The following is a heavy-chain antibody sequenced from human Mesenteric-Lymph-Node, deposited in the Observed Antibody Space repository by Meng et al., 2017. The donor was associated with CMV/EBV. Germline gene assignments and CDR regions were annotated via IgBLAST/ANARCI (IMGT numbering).Heavy chain of an antibody. D-gene: IGHD2-2*01. CDR2: ISSSSSTI. Sequence: GGPLRLSCAASGFTFSSYSMNWVRQAPGKGLEWVSYISSSSSTIYYADSVKGRFTISRDNAKNSLYLQMNSLRAEDTAVYYCARIPYCSSTSCPPRPGWFDPWGQGTLVTVSS. V-gene: IGHV3-48*04. J-gene: IGHJ5*02. CDR3: ARIPYCSSTSCPPRPGWFDP. CDR1: GFTFSSYS.